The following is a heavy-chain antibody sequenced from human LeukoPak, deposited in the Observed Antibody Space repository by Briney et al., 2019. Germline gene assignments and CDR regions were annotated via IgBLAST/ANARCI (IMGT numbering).Heavy chain of an antibody. CDR1: GFTFSSNY. CDR3: ARELTTFYYDISGYYGHAFDI. Sequence: GGSLRLSCAASGFTFSSNYMSWVSQAPGKGLEWGSVIYSGGGTYYADSVNRRFTFSRDNSNNTLFLQMNSLRAEDTAVYYCARELTTFYYDISGYYGHAFDIWGQGTMVTVSS. D-gene: IGHD3-22*01. V-gene: IGHV3-66*01. J-gene: IGHJ3*02. CDR2: IYSGGGT.